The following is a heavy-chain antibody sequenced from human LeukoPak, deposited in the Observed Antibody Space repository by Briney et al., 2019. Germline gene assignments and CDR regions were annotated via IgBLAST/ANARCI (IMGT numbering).Heavy chain of an antibody. CDR2: INHSGST. Sequence: ASETLSLTCAVYGGSFSGYYWSWIRQPPGKGLEWIGEINHSGSTNYNPSLKSRVTISVDTSKNQFSLKLSSVTAADTAVYYCARTYYYGSESYYYWGSFDYWGQGTLVTVSS. CDR1: GGSFSGYY. CDR3: ARTYYYGSESYYYWGSFDY. J-gene: IGHJ4*02. D-gene: IGHD3-10*01. V-gene: IGHV4-34*01.